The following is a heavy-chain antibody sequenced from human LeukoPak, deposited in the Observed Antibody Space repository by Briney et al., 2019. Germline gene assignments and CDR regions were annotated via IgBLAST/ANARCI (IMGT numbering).Heavy chain of an antibody. V-gene: IGHV3-66*01. D-gene: IGHD6-19*01. CDR2: IYSGGST. CDR3: ARDRLGSIAVAGQLSDY. CDR1: GFTFSSYA. J-gene: IGHJ4*02. Sequence: GGSLRLSCAASGFTFSSYAMSWVRQAPGKGLEWFSVIYSGGSTYYADSVKGRFTISRDNSKNTLYLQMNSLRAEDTAVYYCARDRLGSIAVAGQLSDYWGQGTLVTVSS.